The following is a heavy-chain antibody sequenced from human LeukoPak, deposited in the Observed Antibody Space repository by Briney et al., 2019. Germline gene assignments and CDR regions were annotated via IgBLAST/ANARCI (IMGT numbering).Heavy chain of an antibody. CDR2: IYYSGST. J-gene: IGHJ4*02. V-gene: IGHV4-39*01. D-gene: IGHD4-23*01. Sequence: PSETLSLTCTVSGGSISSSSYYWGWIRQPPGKGLEWIGSIYYSGSTCYNPSLKSRVTISIDTSKNQFSLKLISVTATDTAVYYCARRGGYGGNSVPGFDYWGQGTLVTVSS. CDR3: ARRGGYGGNSVPGFDY. CDR1: GGSISSSSYY.